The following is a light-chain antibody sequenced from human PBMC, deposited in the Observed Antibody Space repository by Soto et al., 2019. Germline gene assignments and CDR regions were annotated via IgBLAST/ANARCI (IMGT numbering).Light chain of an antibody. V-gene: IGKV1-5*01. Sequence: DMQMTQSPSTLSASVGDRVTITCRASQNINRWLAWYQQRPGKAPKLLMYDASTLESGVPSRFSGSGSGTQFTLTISILQPHDSATYYCQQYNSFFGQGTKLEIK. CDR2: DAS. J-gene: IGKJ2*01. CDR3: QQYNSF. CDR1: QNINRW.